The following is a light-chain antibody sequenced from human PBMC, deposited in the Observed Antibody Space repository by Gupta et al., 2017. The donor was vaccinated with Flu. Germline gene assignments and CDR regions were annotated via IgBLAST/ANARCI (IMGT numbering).Light chain of an antibody. CDR3: QQYDNLPT. V-gene: IGKV1-33*01. J-gene: IGKJ5*01. Sequence: DIRVTQSPPSLSASVGDRVTISCQASQDINNHLDWYQQKPGKAPKLLIYGASTLETGVPSRFSGSGSGTDFTFTISGLQPEDVATYYCQQYDNLPTFGQGTRLAIK. CDR2: GAS. CDR1: QDINNH.